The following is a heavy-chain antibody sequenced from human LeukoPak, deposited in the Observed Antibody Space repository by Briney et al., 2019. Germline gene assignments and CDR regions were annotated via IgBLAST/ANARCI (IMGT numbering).Heavy chain of an antibody. CDR2: FYYTGNT. D-gene: IGHD6-13*01. Sequence: SETLSLTCAVSGGSISSGSYSWSWIRQPPGKGLEWIGYFYYTGNTNYNPSLKSRVTISVDTSKNQFSLKLSSVTAADTAVYYCAREGYSSSWDLTYYYYYMDVWGKGTTVTVSS. CDR1: GGSISSGSYS. CDR3: AREGYSSSWDLTYYYYYMDV. V-gene: IGHV4-61*01. J-gene: IGHJ6*03.